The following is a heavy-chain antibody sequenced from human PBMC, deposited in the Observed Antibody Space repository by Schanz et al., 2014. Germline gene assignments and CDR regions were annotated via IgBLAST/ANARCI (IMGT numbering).Heavy chain of an antibody. V-gene: IGHV1-2*02. D-gene: IGHD6-13*01. J-gene: IGHJ4*02. CDR1: GYTFVGYY. Sequence: QVQLVQSGPEVKKPGASVRVSCQASGYTFVGYYIHWLRQAPGQGLEWMGWINPDSGDTNYGQNWQGRVTMTRDTSITTAYMDLSRLTSDDTAVYYCARVYRWQHILGHFDSWGQGSLVTVSS. CDR2: INPDSGDT. CDR3: ARVYRWQHILGHFDS.